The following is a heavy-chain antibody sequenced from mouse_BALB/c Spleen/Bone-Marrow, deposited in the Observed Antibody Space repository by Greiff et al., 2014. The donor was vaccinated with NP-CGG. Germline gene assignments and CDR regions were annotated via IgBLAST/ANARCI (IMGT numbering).Heavy chain of an antibody. CDR1: GFSLTSYG. CDR2: IWADGST. J-gene: IGHJ4*01. Sequence: VKVVESGPGLVAPSQSLSISCTVSGFSLTSYGVHWVRQPPGKGLEWLGVIWADGSTNYNSALMPRLSISKDNSKSQVFLKMNSLQTDDTAMYYCARITTATGAMDYWGQGTSVTVSS. CDR3: ARITTATGAMDY. V-gene: IGHV2-9*02. D-gene: IGHD1-2*01.